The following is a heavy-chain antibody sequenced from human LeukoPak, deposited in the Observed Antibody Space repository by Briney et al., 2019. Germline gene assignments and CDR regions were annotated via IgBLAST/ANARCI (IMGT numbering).Heavy chain of an antibody. J-gene: IGHJ3*02. CDR1: GGSISSGGYS. CDR2: IYHSGST. CDR3: ASYYYDSSGYYARGHAFDI. D-gene: IGHD3-22*01. V-gene: IGHV4-30-2*01. Sequence: PSQTLSLTYAVSGGSISSGGYSWIWIRQPPGKGLEWIGYIYHSGSTYYNPSLKSRVTISVDRSKNQFSLKLSSVTAADTAVYYCASYYYDSSGYYARGHAFDIWGQGTMVTVSS.